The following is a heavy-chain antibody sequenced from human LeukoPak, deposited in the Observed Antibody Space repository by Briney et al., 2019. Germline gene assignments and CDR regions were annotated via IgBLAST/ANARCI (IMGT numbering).Heavy chain of an antibody. Sequence: GGSLRLSCAASGFTFSSYAMSWVRQAPGKGLEWVSAISGSGGSTYYADSVKGRFTISRDNSKNTLYLQMNSLRAKDTAVYYCAKGIPPHRIAAAGIHIWGQGTMVTVSS. V-gene: IGHV3-23*01. CDR1: GFTFSSYA. J-gene: IGHJ3*02. CDR2: ISGSGGST. D-gene: IGHD6-13*01. CDR3: AKGIPPHRIAAAGIHI.